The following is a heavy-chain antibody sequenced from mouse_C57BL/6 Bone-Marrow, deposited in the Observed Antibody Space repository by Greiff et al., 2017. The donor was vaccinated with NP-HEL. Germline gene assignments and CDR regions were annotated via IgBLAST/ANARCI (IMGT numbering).Heavy chain of an antibody. V-gene: IGHV5-6*01. Sequence: EVMLVESGGDLVKPGGSLKLSCAASGFTFSSYGMSWVRQTPDKRLEWVATISSGGSYTYYPDSVKGRFTISRDNAKNTLYLQMSSLKSEDTAMYYCARPGYYAWFAYWGEGTLVTVSA. CDR2: ISSGGSYT. D-gene: IGHD1-1*01. CDR1: GFTFSSYG. J-gene: IGHJ3*01. CDR3: ARPGYYAWFAY.